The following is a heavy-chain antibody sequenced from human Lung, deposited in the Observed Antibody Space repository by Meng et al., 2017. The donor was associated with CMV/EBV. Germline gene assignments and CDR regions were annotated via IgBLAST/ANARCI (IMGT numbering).Heavy chain of an antibody. V-gene: IGHV4-38-2*02. CDR1: GSSIRPGYY. Sequence: GSLRLSCSVSGSSIRPGYYWAWVRQPPGKGLEWIGSIFHSGTTYYNPSLKSRVTVSVDTSSSQFFLRLSSVTATDTAVYYCARVKGTTGPAYYFDYWGRGXLVTVSS. CDR2: IFHSGTT. CDR3: ARVKGTTGPAYYFDY. D-gene: IGHD4-11*01. J-gene: IGHJ4*02.